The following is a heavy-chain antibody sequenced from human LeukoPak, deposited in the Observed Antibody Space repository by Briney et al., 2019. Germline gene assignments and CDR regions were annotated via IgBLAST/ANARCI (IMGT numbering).Heavy chain of an antibody. D-gene: IGHD6-19*01. Sequence: GGSLRLSCAASGFTFSSYAMHWVRQAPGKGLEWVAVISYDGSNKYYADFVKGRFTISRDNSKNTLYLQMNSLRAEDTAVYYCARARAVAGPFDYWGQGTLVTVSS. CDR3: ARARAVAGPFDY. CDR1: GFTFSSYA. J-gene: IGHJ4*02. CDR2: ISYDGSNK. V-gene: IGHV3-30*04.